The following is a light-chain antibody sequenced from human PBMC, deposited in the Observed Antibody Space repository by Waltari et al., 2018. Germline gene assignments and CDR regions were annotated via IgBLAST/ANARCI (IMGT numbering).Light chain of an antibody. CDR2: ESS. Sequence: EVVLTQSPATLSLSPGERATLSCRASQSVDNFLAWYQQKPGQAPRLLIYESSQRATGIPARCSGSGSETDVTLTISNLEPKDVAVYYCQQRANWPPLTFGGGTKVEIK. J-gene: IGKJ4*01. CDR1: QSVDNF. V-gene: IGKV3-11*01. CDR3: QQRANWPPLT.